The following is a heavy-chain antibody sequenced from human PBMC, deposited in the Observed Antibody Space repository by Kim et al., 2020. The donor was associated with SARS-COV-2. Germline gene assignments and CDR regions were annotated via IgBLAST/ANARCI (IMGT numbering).Heavy chain of an antibody. D-gene: IGHD5-18*01. CDR3: AKGGYSYGPRTRLYYYYGMDV. CDR2: ISYDGSNK. J-gene: IGHJ6*02. Sequence: GGSLRLSCAASGFTFSSYGMHWVRQAPGKGLEWVAVISYDGSNKYYADSVKGRFTISRDNSKNTLYLQMNSPRAEDTAVYYCAKGGYSYGPRTRLYYYYGMDVWGQGTTVTVSS. CDR1: GFTFSSYG. V-gene: IGHV3-30*18.